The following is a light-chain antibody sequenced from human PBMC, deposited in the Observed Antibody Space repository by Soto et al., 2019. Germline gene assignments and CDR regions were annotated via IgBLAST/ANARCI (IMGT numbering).Light chain of an antibody. Sequence: QSALTQPPSASGTPGQRVTISCSGSSSNIGSNYVYWYQQLPGTAPKLLIYRNNQRPSGVPDRFSGSKSGTSASLAIGGLRSEDEADYYCAAWDDSLSGSWVFGGGTKLTVL. CDR2: RNN. CDR3: AAWDDSLSGSWV. CDR1: SSNIGSNY. J-gene: IGLJ3*02. V-gene: IGLV1-47*01.